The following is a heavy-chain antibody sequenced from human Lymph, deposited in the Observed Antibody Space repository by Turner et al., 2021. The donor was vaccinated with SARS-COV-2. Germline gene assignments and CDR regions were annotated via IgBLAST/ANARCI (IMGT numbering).Heavy chain of an antibody. CDR2: INPNSGGT. CDR3: ARDVERYNDFWSGYSGGYGLDV. D-gene: IGHD3-3*01. J-gene: IGHJ6*02. CDR1: GYTFTGYY. Sequence: QVQLVESGAEVKKPGASVKVSCKAPGYTFTGYYMHWVRQAPGQGLELMGWINPNSGGTNYAQKFQGRVTMTRDTSISTAYMELSRLRSDDTAVYYCARDVERYNDFWSGYSGGYGLDVWGQGTTVTVSS. V-gene: IGHV1-2*02.